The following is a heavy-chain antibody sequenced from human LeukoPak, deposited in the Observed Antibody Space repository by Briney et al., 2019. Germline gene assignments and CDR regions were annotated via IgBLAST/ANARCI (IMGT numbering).Heavy chain of an antibody. Sequence: GESLRLSCAASGFTFSDSWMSWVRQAPGKGLEWVANIRKDGGAKFYAASVKGRFIISRDNAKNSLYLQMNNLRDEDTAVYYCASSHDSSGNDWGQGTLVTV. CDR3: ASSHDSSGND. D-gene: IGHD3-22*01. J-gene: IGHJ4*02. V-gene: IGHV3-7*01. CDR2: IRKDGGAK. CDR1: GFTFSDSW.